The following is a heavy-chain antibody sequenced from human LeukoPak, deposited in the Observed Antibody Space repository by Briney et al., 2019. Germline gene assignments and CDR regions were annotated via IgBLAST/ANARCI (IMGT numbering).Heavy chain of an antibody. Sequence: SETLSLTCTVSGGSLSDYYWTWVRQPPGKGLEWIGYIYYTGSTNYNPSLKSRVTISVDTSKNQFSLKLSSVTAADTAVYYCARLGYCSSTSCSKPRPYYYYYYMDVWGKGTTVTISS. V-gene: IGHV4-59*12. CDR3: ARLGYCSSTSCSKPRPYYYYYYMDV. CDR1: GGSLSDYY. D-gene: IGHD2-2*01. J-gene: IGHJ6*03. CDR2: IYYTGST.